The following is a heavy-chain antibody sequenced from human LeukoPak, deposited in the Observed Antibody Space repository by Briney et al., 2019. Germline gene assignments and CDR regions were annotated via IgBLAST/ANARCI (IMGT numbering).Heavy chain of an antibody. CDR3: ARVHNYYDSSGYSNFDY. D-gene: IGHD3-22*01. CDR2: IYYTGRT. V-gene: IGHV4-59*01. CDR1: GGSISSFY. Sequence: PSETLSLTCTVSGGSISSFYWSWIRQPPGKGLEWIGYIYYTGRTNYNSSLKSRVTISVDTSKNQFSLKLSSVTAADTAVYYCARVHNYYDSSGYSNFDYWGQGTLVTVSS. J-gene: IGHJ4*02.